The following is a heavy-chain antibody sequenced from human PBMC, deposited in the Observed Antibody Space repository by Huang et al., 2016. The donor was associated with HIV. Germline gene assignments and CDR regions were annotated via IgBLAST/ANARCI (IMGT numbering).Heavy chain of an antibody. CDR3: ARLSTTWYFDY. D-gene: IGHD1-1*01. V-gene: IGHV5-51*01. J-gene: IGHJ4*02. CDR1: GYSFTSYW. Sequence: EVQLVQSGAEVKKPGESLKFSCKGSGYSFTSYWIGWVRQMHGKGLEWMAIIYPGDSDTRYSPSFHGQVTISADKSISTAYLQWRSLKASDTAMYYCARLSTTWYFDYWGQGTLVTVSS. CDR2: IYPGDSDT.